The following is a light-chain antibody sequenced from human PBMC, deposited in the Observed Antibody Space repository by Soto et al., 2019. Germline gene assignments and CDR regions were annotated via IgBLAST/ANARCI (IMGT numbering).Light chain of an antibody. CDR3: SSYTTSSTVV. V-gene: IGLV2-14*02. CDR1: SSDFGNYNL. J-gene: IGLJ1*01. Sequence: QSALTQPASVSGSPGQSITISCTGTSSDFGNYNLVSWYQQHPGKVPKLILFEVNKRPSGVSNRFSGSKSGNTASLTISGLQPEDEAEYYCSSYTTSSTVVFGTGTKVTVL. CDR2: EVN.